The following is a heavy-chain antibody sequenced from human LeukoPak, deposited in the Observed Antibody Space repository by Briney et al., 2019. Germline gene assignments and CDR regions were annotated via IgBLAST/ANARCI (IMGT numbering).Heavy chain of an antibody. CDR3: AKGMSGSCYSGLHC. J-gene: IGHJ4*02. V-gene: IGHV3-23*01. Sequence: GGSLRLSCAASGFTFSSSAMTWVRQAPGKGLEWVSVISGSGDSTFYADSVKGRFTISRDSSKNTVYLQMNSLRAGVTAIYYCAKGMSGSCYSGLHCWGQGTLVTVSS. D-gene: IGHD2-15*01. CDR1: GFTFSSSA. CDR2: ISGSGDST.